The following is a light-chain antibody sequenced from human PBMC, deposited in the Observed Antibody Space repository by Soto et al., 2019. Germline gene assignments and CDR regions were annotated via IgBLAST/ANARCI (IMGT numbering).Light chain of an antibody. CDR1: QSVSTY. Sequence: EIMLTQSPDTLSLSPGNRATLSCRASQSVSTYLAWYQQKPGQPPRLLIYDASNRATGIPARFSGSGSGTDFTLTISSLEPEDFAVDYCQQRSNWPPTFGQGTKVAIK. CDR2: DAS. J-gene: IGKJ1*01. CDR3: QQRSNWPPT. V-gene: IGKV3-11*01.